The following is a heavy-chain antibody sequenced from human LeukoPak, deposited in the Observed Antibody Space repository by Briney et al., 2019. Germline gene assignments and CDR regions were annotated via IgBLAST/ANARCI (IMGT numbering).Heavy chain of an antibody. CDR3: AKGSKVMGFITKYHYIDV. J-gene: IGHJ6*03. Sequence: GGSLRLSCAASGFTFDDYAMHWVRQAPGKGLEWVSLISWDGGSTGYADSVKGRFTISRDNSKNTLYLQMNSLRPEDTGVYYCAKGSKVMGFITKYHYIDVWGKGTTVTISS. CDR1: GFTFDDYA. V-gene: IGHV3-43*01. D-gene: IGHD3-22*01. CDR2: ISWDGGST.